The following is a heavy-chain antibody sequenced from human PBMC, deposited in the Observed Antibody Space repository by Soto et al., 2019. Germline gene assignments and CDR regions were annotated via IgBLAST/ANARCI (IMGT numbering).Heavy chain of an antibody. D-gene: IGHD4-17*01. CDR3: ARRNYGGNVKLDP. CDR2: IIPIFGTA. J-gene: IGHJ5*02. V-gene: IGHV1-69*12. Sequence: QVQLVQSGAEVKKPGSSVKVSCKASGGTVSSYAINWVRQAPGQGLEWMGGIIPIFGTANYAQKFQGRVTITADESTSTAYIELSSLRSEDTAVYFCARRNYGGNVKLDPWGQGTLVTVSS. CDR1: GGTVSSYA.